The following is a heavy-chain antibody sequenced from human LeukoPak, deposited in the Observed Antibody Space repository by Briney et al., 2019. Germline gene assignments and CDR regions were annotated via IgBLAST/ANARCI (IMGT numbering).Heavy chain of an antibody. CDR3: ARENGSGSFGFDY. V-gene: IGHV3-48*03. D-gene: IGHD3-10*01. Sequence: PGGSLRLSCAASGFPFSSYEMNWVRQAPGKGLGWVSYISSSGSTIYYADSVKGRFTISRDNAKNSLYLQMNSLRAEDTAVYYCARENGSGSFGFDYWGQGTLVTVSS. CDR1: GFPFSSYE. CDR2: ISSSGSTI. J-gene: IGHJ4*02.